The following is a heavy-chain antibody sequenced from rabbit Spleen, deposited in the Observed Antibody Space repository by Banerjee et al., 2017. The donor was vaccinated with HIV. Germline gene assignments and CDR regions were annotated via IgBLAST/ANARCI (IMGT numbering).Heavy chain of an antibody. J-gene: IGHJ4*01. CDR2: IYGGSSDST. Sequence: QEQLEESGGGLVKPGASLTLTCTASGFDFSSNYYMCWVRQAPGKGLEWIACIYGGSSDSTYYASWAKGRFTISKTSSTTVTLQMTSLTAADTATYFCARDLDDVIGWNFGWWGPGTLVTVS. D-gene: IGHD1-1*01. CDR3: ARDLDDVIGWNFGW. CDR1: GFDFSSNYY. V-gene: IGHV1S45*01.